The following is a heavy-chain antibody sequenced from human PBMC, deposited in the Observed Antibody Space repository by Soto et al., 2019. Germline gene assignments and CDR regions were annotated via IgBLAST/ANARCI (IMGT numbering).Heavy chain of an antibody. J-gene: IGHJ6*02. CDR1: GGTFSRYS. CDR2: IIPIFGIA. CDR3: AREDRDRETGLVPAAIDGMDV. Sequence: QVQLVQSGAEVKKPGSSVKVSCKASGGTFSRYSITWVRQAPGHGLEWIGRIIPIFGIASYAQKFQGRVTITADESTSTDYMELSSLRTNDTAGDDCAREDRDRETGLVPAAIDGMDVWGQGTTVTVSS. D-gene: IGHD2-2*01. V-gene: IGHV1-69*08.